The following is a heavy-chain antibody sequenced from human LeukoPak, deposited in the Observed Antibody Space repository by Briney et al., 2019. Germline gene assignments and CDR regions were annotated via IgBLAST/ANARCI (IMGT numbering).Heavy chain of an antibody. J-gene: IGHJ6*02. CDR1: GFTFSSYW. V-gene: IGHV3-7*01. CDR2: IKQDGSEK. D-gene: IGHD3-9*01. Sequence: GGSLRLSCAASGFTFSSYWMSWVRQAPGKGLEWVANIKQDGSEKYYVDSVKGRFTISRDNAKNSLYLQMNSLRAEDTAVYYCARDLRYFDWFYYYYGMDVWGQGTTVTVSS. CDR3: ARDLRYFDWFYYYYGMDV.